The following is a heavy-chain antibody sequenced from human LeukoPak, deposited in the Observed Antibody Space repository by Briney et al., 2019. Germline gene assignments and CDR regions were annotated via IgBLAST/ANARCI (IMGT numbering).Heavy chain of an antibody. Sequence: RPGGSLRLSCAASGFTLSSYWMSWVRQAPGKGLEWVANIKQDGSEKYYVDSVKGRFTISRDNAKNSLYLQMNSLRAEDTAVYYCASGPCDGSCYSWWGQGSLATVSS. J-gene: IGHJ4*02. CDR1: GFTLSSYW. D-gene: IGHD2-15*01. V-gene: IGHV3-7*01. CDR2: IKQDGSEK. CDR3: ASGPCDGSCYSW.